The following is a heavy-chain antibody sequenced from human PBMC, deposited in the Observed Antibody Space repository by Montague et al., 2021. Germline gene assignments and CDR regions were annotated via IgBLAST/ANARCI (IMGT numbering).Heavy chain of an antibody. CDR2: MYYGCST. CDR1: SGSVFHAP. Sequence: SETLSLTCTVSSGSVFHAPWCWIWQPPGPGLGLLWIMYYGCSTSNNSSLYIRVTMSIDTYTYEFPLTLRFVSVTATAVYDCASQGYFVSGSAYTRYDPWGQGILVTVSS. V-gene: IGHV4-59*08. D-gene: IGHD3-10*01. CDR3: ASQGYFVSGSAYTRYDP. J-gene: IGHJ5*02.